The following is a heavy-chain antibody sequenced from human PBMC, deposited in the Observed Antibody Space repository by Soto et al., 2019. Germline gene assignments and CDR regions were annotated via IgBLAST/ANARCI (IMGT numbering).Heavy chain of an antibody. CDR3: ARDNSSSWYGLDY. J-gene: IGHJ4*02. Sequence: QVQLVESGGGVVQPGRSLRLSCAASGFTFSSYGMHWVRQAPGKGLEWVAVIWYDGSNKYYADSVKGRFTISRDNSKKTLYLQMNSLRAEDTAVYYCARDNSSSWYGLDYWGQGTLVTVSS. CDR1: GFTFSSYG. CDR2: IWYDGSNK. D-gene: IGHD6-13*01. V-gene: IGHV3-33*01.